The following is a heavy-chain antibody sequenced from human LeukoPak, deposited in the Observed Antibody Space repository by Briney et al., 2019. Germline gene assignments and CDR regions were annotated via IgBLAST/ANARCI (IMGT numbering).Heavy chain of an antibody. D-gene: IGHD3-22*01. Sequence: SETLSLTCTVSGGSISSYYWSWIRQPPGKGLERIGYIYYSGSTNYNPSLKSRVTISVDTSKNQFSLKLSSVTAADTAVYYCARGPLPYYYDSSGYYGNWFDPWGQGTLVTVSS. J-gene: IGHJ5*02. CDR1: GGSISSYY. V-gene: IGHV4-59*01. CDR3: ARGPLPYYYDSSGYYGNWFDP. CDR2: IYYSGST.